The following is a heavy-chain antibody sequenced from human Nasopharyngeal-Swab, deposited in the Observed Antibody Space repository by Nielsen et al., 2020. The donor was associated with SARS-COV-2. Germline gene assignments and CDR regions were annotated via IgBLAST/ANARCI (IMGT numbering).Heavy chain of an antibody. D-gene: IGHD1-1*01. CDR1: GGTFSSYA. V-gene: IGHV1-69*13. CDR2: IIPIFGTA. Sequence: SVKISCRASGGTFSSYAISWVRQAPGQGLEWMGGIIPIFGTANYAQKFQGRVTITADESTSTAYMELSSLRSEDTAVYYCARDGYGNGAFDIWGQGTMVTVSS. J-gene: IGHJ3*02. CDR3: ARDGYGNGAFDI.